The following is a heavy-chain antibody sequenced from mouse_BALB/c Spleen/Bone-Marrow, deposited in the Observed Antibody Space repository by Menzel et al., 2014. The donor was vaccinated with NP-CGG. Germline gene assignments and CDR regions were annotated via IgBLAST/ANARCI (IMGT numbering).Heavy chain of an antibody. CDR2: ISNGGGST. J-gene: IGHJ2*01. CDR3: ARHSDYDYYDY. V-gene: IGHV5-12*02. Sequence: EVKLVESGGGLVQPGGSLKLSCATSGFTFGDYYMYWVRQTPEKRLEWVAYISNGGGSTYYPDTVKGRFTISRDNAKNTLYLQMSRLKSEDTAMYYCARHSDYDYYDYWGQGTTLTVSS. D-gene: IGHD2-4*01. CDR1: GFTFGDYY.